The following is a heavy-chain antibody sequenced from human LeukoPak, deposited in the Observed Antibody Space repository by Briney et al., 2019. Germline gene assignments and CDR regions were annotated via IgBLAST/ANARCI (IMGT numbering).Heavy chain of an antibody. D-gene: IGHD1-1*01. Sequence: SETLSLTCAVYGGSFSGYYWSWIRQPPGKGLEWIGEINHSGSTNYNPSLKSRVTISVDTSKNQFSLKLSSVTAADTAVYHCASSLAVGTQPGFDYWGQGTLVTVSS. CDR2: INHSGST. CDR3: ASSLAVGTQPGFDY. J-gene: IGHJ4*02. CDR1: GGSFSGYY. V-gene: IGHV4-34*01.